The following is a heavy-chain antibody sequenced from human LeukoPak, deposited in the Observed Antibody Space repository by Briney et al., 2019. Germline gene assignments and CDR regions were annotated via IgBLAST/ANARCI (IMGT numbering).Heavy chain of an antibody. J-gene: IGHJ4*02. Sequence: ASVKVSCKASGYTFTRYGISWVRQAPGQGLEWMGWISANNGDTNSAQKFQGRVPMTTDTSTSTAYMELRSLRSDDTAVYYCARDFFHGHCAGLSCFLLDYWGQGSLVTVSS. CDR2: ISANNGDT. D-gene: IGHD2-15*01. CDR1: GYTFTRYG. V-gene: IGHV1-18*01. CDR3: ARDFFHGHCAGLSCFLLDY.